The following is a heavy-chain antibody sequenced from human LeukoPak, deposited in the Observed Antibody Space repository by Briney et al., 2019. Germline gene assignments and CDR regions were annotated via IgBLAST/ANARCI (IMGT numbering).Heavy chain of an antibody. J-gene: IGHJ4*02. D-gene: IGHD4-23*01. V-gene: IGHV4-38-2*02. CDR1: GYSITSGYF. CDR2: IYHSGST. Sequence: SETLSLTCSVSGYSITSGYFWGWIRQPPGKGLEWFGSIYHSGSTYYNPSLKSRVTISLDTPKNQFSLKLSSVTAADTAVYYCAGGLDGGNSGAHYWGQGTLVTVSS. CDR3: AGGLDGGNSGAHY.